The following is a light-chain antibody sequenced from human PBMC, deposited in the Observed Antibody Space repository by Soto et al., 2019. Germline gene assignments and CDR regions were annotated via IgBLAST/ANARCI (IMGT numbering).Light chain of an antibody. Sequence: EIVLTQSPGTLSLSPGERATLSCMASQSVSSSYLAWYQQKPGQAPRLLIYGASSRATGIPDRFSGSGSGTDFTLTISRLEPEDFAVYYCQQYGSSPWTFGQGTNADI. CDR3: QQYGSSPWT. V-gene: IGKV3-20*01. CDR1: QSVSSSY. CDR2: GAS. J-gene: IGKJ1*01.